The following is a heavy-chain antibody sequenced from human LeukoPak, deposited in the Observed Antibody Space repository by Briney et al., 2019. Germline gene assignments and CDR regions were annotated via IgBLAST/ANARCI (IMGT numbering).Heavy chain of an antibody. CDR3: ARAGAHDAFDI. Sequence: AASVKDSCKASGYTFTSYDINWVRQATGQRLEWMGWMNPNSGNTGYAQKFQGRVTMTRNTSISTAYMELSSLRSEDTAVYYCARAGAHDAFDIWGQGTMVTVSS. V-gene: IGHV1-8*01. CDR1: GYTFTSYD. CDR2: MNPNSGNT. J-gene: IGHJ3*02. D-gene: IGHD3-10*01.